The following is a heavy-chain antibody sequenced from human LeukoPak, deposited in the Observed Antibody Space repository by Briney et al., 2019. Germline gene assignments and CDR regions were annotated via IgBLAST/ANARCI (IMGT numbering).Heavy chain of an antibody. CDR2: INHSGST. Sequence: SETLSLTCAVYGGSFSGYYWSWIRQPPGKGLEWIGEINHSGSTNYNPSLKSRVTISVDTSKNQFSLKLSSVTAADTAVYYCARDNRYYYDSSGYLGSRAFDIWGQGTMVTVSS. V-gene: IGHV4-34*01. D-gene: IGHD3-22*01. CDR1: GGSFSGYY. CDR3: ARDNRYYYDSSGYLGSRAFDI. J-gene: IGHJ3*02.